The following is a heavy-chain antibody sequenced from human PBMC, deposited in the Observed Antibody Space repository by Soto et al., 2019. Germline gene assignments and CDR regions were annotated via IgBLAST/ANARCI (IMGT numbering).Heavy chain of an antibody. CDR3: ARAGGSGRNWFDP. Sequence: PTLSLTCATSGASVSSNSAAWHWIRQPPSRGLEWLGRTYYSSEWYNEYAVTVKSRITISPDTSKHHCSLQLNSVTHEDTAVYYCARAGGSGRNWFDPWGQGTLVTVSS. CDR1: GASVSSNSAA. D-gene: IGHD6-25*01. V-gene: IGHV6-1*01. J-gene: IGHJ5*02. CDR2: TYYSSEWYN.